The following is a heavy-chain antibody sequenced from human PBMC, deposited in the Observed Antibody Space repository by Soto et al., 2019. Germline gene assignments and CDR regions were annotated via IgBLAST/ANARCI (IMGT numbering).Heavy chain of an antibody. D-gene: IGHD2-15*01. CDR3: ARVPSSSGRAHFDY. CDR2: ISYDGSNK. CDR1: GFTFSSYA. J-gene: IGHJ4*02. Sequence: QVQLVESGGGVVQPGRSLRLSCAASGFTFSSYAIHWVRQAPGKGLEWVAVISYDGSNKYYADSVKGRFTISRANSKNTWYLQLNGLRAEDTAVYYCARVPSSSGRAHFDYWGQGTLVTVSS. V-gene: IGHV3-30-3*01.